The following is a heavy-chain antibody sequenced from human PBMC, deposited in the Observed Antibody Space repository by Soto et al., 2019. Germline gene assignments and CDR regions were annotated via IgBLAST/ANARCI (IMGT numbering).Heavy chain of an antibody. Sequence: PSETLSLTCAVYGGSFSGYYWSWIRQPPGKGLEWIGEINHSGSTNYNPSLKSRVTISVDTSKNQFSLKLSSVTAADTAVYYCARTDYYGSGSPYYYGMDVWGQGTTVT. D-gene: IGHD3-10*01. CDR1: GGSFSGYY. J-gene: IGHJ6*02. CDR3: ARTDYYGSGSPYYYGMDV. CDR2: INHSGST. V-gene: IGHV4-34*01.